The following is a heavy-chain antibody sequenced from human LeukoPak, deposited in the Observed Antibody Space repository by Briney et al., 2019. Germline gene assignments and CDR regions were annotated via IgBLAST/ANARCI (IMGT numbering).Heavy chain of an antibody. CDR1: GLTFDDYA. V-gene: IGHV3-9*03. D-gene: IGHD3-22*01. CDR3: AKDTSSSYYDSSGYSQNAFDI. CDR2: ISWSSGSI. Sequence: GGSLRLSCAASGLTFDDYAMHWVRQAPGKGLEGVSGISWSSGSIGYADSVKGRFTISRDNAKNSLYLQMNSLRAEDMALYYCAKDTSSSYYDSSGYSQNAFDIWGQGTMVTVSS. J-gene: IGHJ3*02.